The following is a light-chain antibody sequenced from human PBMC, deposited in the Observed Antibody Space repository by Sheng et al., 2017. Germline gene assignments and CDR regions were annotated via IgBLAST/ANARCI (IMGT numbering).Light chain of an antibody. CDR3: QQSYIEPTT. V-gene: IGKV1D-8*02. Sequence: AIWMTQSPSLLSASTGDRVTISCRMSQGISSYLAWYQQKPGKAPELLIYGASTLQSGVPSRFSGTGIGRDFALTISNLLPEDFATYFCQQSYIEPTTFGQGTKLQI. J-gene: IGKJ2*01. CDR1: QGISSY. CDR2: GAS.